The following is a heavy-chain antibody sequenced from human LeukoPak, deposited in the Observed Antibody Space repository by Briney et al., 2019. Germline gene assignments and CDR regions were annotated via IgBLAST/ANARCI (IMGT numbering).Heavy chain of an antibody. CDR2: INPNSGGT. CDR3: ATGATVTTTDAFDI. V-gene: IGHV1-2*02. D-gene: IGHD4-17*01. Sequence: ASVKVSCKASGYTFTGYYMHWVRQAPGQGLEWMGWINPNSGGTNYAQKFQGRVTMTRDTSISTAYMELSRLRSDDTAVYYCATGATVTTTDAFDIWGQGTMVTVSS. CDR1: GYTFTGYY. J-gene: IGHJ3*02.